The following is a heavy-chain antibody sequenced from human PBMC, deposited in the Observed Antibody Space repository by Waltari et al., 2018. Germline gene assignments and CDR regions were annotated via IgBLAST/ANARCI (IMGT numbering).Heavy chain of an antibody. Sequence: QVQLVESGGGVVQPGRSLRLSCAAYEFTFRSYAMHWVRQAPGKGLEWVAVSSYNERNIYYVDSVKGRFIISRDNSRKMLYLQMNSLRTEDTAVYYCARDYCDRTNCHGMDVWGQGTTVTVSS. CDR2: SSYNERNI. J-gene: IGHJ6*02. V-gene: IGHV3-30*04. CDR3: ARDYCDRTNCHGMDV. D-gene: IGHD3-22*01. CDR1: EFTFRSYA.